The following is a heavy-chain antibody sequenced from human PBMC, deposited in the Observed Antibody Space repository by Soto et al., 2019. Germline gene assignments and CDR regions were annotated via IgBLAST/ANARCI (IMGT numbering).Heavy chain of an antibody. CDR2: INAGNGNT. J-gene: IGHJ6*02. CDR3: ARDQRQLNPFGGYYYYGMDV. CDR1: GYTFTSYA. Sequence: QVQLVQSGAEVKKPGASVKVSCKASGYTFTSYAMHWVRQAPGQRLEWMGWINAGNGNTKYSQKFQRRVPITRDTSASTAYMELSSLRSEDTAVYYCARDQRQLNPFGGYYYYGMDVWGQGTTVTVSS. D-gene: IGHD6-13*01. V-gene: IGHV1-3*01.